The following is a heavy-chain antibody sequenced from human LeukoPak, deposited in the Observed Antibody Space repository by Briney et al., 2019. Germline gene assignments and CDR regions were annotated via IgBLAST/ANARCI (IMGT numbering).Heavy chain of an antibody. CDR3: ARERGSYYYDSSGYFGDFQH. CDR1: GGTFTSYA. V-gene: IGHV1-69*05. D-gene: IGHD3-22*01. Sequence: SVKVSCKASGGTFTSYAISWVRQTPGQGLEWMGGIIPIFGTANYAQKFQGRVTITTDASTSTAYMELSRLRSDDTAVSYCARERGSYYYDSSGYFGDFQHWGQGTLVTVSS. CDR2: IIPIFGTA. J-gene: IGHJ1*01.